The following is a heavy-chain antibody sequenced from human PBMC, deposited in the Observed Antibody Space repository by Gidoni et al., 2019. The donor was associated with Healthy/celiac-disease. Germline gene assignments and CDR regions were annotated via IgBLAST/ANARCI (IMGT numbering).Heavy chain of an antibody. D-gene: IGHD6-13*01. CDR1: GFTFSTYA. V-gene: IGHV3-23*01. CDR2: ISGSGGST. Sequence: EVQLLVPGGGLVLPGGSPTLSCAASGFTFSTYAMSWVRQAPGKGLEWVSAISGSGGSTYYADSVKGRFTISRDNSKNTLYLQMNSLRAEDTAVYDCAKGGIWVSIAAAGYYYMDVWGKGTTVTVSS. CDR3: AKGGIWVSIAAAGYYYMDV. J-gene: IGHJ6*03.